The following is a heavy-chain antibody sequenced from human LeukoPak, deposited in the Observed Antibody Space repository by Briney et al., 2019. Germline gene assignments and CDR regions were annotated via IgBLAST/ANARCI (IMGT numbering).Heavy chain of an antibody. J-gene: IGHJ6*03. Sequence: SGGSLRLSCAASGFTFSSYSMNWVRQAPGKGLEWVSYISSSSSTIYYADSVKGRFTNSRDNAKNSLYLQMNSLRAEDTAVYYCAREGICSSTSCYQSHYYYMDVWGKGTTVTVSS. CDR1: GFTFSSYS. CDR3: AREGICSSTSCYQSHYYYMDV. CDR2: ISSSSSTI. V-gene: IGHV3-48*01. D-gene: IGHD2-2*01.